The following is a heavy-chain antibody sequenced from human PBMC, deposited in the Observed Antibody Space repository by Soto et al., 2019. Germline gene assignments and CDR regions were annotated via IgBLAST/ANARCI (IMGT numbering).Heavy chain of an antibody. CDR2: MNPNSGNT. V-gene: IGHV1-8*01. J-gene: IGHJ6*03. D-gene: IGHD3-3*01. CDR3: AMSGVVISYYYYMDV. Sequence: EALVKVSCKASGYTFTSYDINWVRQATGQGLEWMGWMNPNSGNTGYAQKFQGRVTMTRNTSISTAYMELSSLRSEDTAVYYCAMSGVVISYYYYMDVWGKGTTVTVSS. CDR1: GYTFTSYD.